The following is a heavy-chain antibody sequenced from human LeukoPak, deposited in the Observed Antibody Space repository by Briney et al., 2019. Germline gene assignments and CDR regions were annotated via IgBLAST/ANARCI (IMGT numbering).Heavy chain of an antibody. CDR2: INHSGST. J-gene: IGHJ4*02. Sequence: PSETLSLTCAVYGGSFSGCYWSWIRQPPGKGLEWIGEINHSGSTKYSPSLKSRVTISVDTSKNQFSLKLTSVTAADTAVYYCARAADYHGSGSQLGYWGQGILVTVSS. D-gene: IGHD3-10*01. CDR1: GGSFSGCY. V-gene: IGHV4-34*01. CDR3: ARAADYHGSGSQLGY.